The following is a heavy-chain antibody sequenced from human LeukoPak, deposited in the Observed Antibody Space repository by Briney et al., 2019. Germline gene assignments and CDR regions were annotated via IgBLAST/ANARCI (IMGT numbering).Heavy chain of an antibody. V-gene: IGHV4-38-2*02. D-gene: IGHD3-22*01. CDR1: GYSISSGYY. Sequence: SETLSLTCAVSGYSISSGYYWGWIRQPPGKGLEWIGSIYHTGSTYYNPSLKSRVTLSVDTSKNQFSLKLTSVTAADTPVYYCARDHDYYDSSGYSDYWGEGTLVTVSS. J-gene: IGHJ4*02. CDR3: ARDHDYYDSSGYSDY. CDR2: IYHTGST.